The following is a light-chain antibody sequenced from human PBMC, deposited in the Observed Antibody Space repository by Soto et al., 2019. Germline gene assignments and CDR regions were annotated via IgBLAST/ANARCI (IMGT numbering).Light chain of an antibody. CDR3: QRYNNWPLT. CDR2: SAS. J-gene: IGKJ4*01. Sequence: EIVFTQSPATLSLSPGERATLSCRASQSVSSYLAWYQQKPGQAPRLLMHSASARAAGLPARFSGSGSGTEFTLTINSLQSEDFAVYYCQRYNNWPLTFGGGTKVDIK. CDR1: QSVSSY. V-gene: IGKV3-15*01.